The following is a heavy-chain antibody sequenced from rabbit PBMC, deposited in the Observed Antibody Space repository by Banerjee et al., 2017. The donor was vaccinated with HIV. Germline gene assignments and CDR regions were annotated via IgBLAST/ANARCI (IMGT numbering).Heavy chain of an antibody. Sequence: QEQLEESGGDLVKPEGSLTLTCTASGFSFSSSYWICWVRQAPGKGLEWIGIIWSGGNTDYANWVNGRFTISSDNAQNTVDLKMNSLTAADTATYFCARDLAGVIGWNFGLWGQGTLVTVS. J-gene: IGHJ4*01. CDR1: GFSFSSSYW. D-gene: IGHD4-1*01. CDR2: IWSGGNT. CDR3: ARDLAGVIGWNFGL. V-gene: IGHV1S45*01.